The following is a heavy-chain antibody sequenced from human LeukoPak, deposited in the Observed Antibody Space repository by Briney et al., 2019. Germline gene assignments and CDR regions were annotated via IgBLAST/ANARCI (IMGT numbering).Heavy chain of an antibody. V-gene: IGHV3-7*04. CDR1: GFTFSSYW. CDR2: IKQDGSEK. Sequence: PGGSLRLSCAVSGFTFSSYWMTWVRQAPGKGLEWVANIKQDGSEKYYVDSVKGRFTISRDNAKNSPYLQMNSLRAEDTAVYYCARGISWFDPWGQGTLVTV. CDR3: ARGISWFDP. J-gene: IGHJ5*02. D-gene: IGHD2-15*01.